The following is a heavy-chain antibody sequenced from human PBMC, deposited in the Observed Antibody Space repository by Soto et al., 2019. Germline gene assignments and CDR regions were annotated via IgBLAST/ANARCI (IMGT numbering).Heavy chain of an antibody. V-gene: IGHV3-23*01. Sequence: PGGSLRLSCAASGFTFSSYALSWVRQAPGKGLEWVSGISGSDGSTYYADSVKGRFTISRDNSKNTLYLQMNSLRAEDTAVYYCASPDYDILTGYGAPEYWGQGTLVTVSS. CDR1: GFTFSSYA. CDR2: ISGSDGST. CDR3: ASPDYDILTGYGAPEY. D-gene: IGHD3-9*01. J-gene: IGHJ4*02.